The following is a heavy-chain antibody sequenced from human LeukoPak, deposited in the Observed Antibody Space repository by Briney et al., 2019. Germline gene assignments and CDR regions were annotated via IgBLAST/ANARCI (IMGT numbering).Heavy chain of an antibody. Sequence: SQTLSLTSAISGDSVSINSAAWNWIRQSPSRGLEWLGRTYYRSKWHTYYAVSVKGRITINSDTSKNPSSLQLNSVTPEDTALYYCVRGWGGNIVQWGQETLVTVSS. CDR1: GDSVSINSAA. J-gene: IGHJ4*02. D-gene: IGHD2/OR15-2a*01. V-gene: IGHV6-1*01. CDR3: VRGWGGNIVQ. CDR2: TYYRSKWHT.